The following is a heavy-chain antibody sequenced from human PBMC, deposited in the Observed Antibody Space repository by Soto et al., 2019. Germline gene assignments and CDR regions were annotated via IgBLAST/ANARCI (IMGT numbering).Heavy chain of an antibody. D-gene: IGHD2-21*01. CDR3: ARDDHIAEGFRRFFDV. CDR1: VYSIRGRYY. J-gene: IGHJ4*02. Sequence: ETLCLTWCVSVYSIRGRYYWACMRLPPGKVSQRIGRLYRPWATSYNASPRSRVTISVDTWKNQFSLTRTSLTAADPAVYFCARDDHIAEGFRRFFDVWGQGTLVTVSS. CDR2: LYRPWAT. V-gene: IGHV4-38-2*02.